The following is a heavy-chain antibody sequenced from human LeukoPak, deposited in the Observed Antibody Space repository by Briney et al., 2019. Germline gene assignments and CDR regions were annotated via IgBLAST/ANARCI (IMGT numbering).Heavy chain of an antibody. CDR3: AKASPTAGYSYGYYFDY. CDR2: ISSSSSYI. CDR1: GFTFSSYS. D-gene: IGHD5-18*01. Sequence: KSGGSLRLSCAASGFTFSSYSMNWVRQAPGKGLEWVSSISSSSSYIYYADSVKGRFTISRDNSKNTLYLQMNSLRAEDTAVYYCAKASPTAGYSYGYYFDYWGQGTLVTVSS. V-gene: IGHV3-21*04. J-gene: IGHJ4*02.